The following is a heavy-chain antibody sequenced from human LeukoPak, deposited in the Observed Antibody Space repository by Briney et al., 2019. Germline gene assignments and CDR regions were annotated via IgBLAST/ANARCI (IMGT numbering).Heavy chain of an antibody. J-gene: IGHJ3*02. V-gene: IGHV4-59*01. CDR3: ARDVTGAFDI. Sequence: SETLSLTCTVSGGSISSYYWSWIRQPPGKGLEWIGYIYYSGSTNYNPSLKSRVTISVDTSKNQFSLKLSSVTAADAAVYYCARDVTGAFDIWGQGTMVTVSS. CDR1: GGSISSYY. D-gene: IGHD1-14*01. CDR2: IYYSGST.